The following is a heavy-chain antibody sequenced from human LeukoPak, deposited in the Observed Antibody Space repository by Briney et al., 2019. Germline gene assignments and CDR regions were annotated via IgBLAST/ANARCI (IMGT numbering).Heavy chain of an antibody. Sequence: SVTVSCKASGGTFSSYAISWVRQAHGQGIEWMGGIITIFGTANYAQSFQGRVTITPDESPSTAYMELSSLRSEDTAVYYCASLLPGYYAFDIWGQGTIVTLSS. J-gene: IGHJ3*02. D-gene: IGHD6-13*01. CDR3: ASLLPGYYAFDI. V-gene: IGHV1-69*13. CDR2: IITIFGTA. CDR1: GGTFSSYA.